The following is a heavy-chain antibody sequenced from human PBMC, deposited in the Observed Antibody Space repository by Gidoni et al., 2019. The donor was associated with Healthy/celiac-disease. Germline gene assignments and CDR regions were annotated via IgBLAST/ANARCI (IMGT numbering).Heavy chain of an antibody. CDR2: IKSKTDGGTT. CDR3: TTDTTVGATGYY. V-gene: IGHV3-15*01. J-gene: IGHJ4*02. D-gene: IGHD1-26*01. Sequence: EVQLVESGGGLVKPGGSIRLSCAAYGFTLGNAWMSWVRQAPGKGLEWVGRIKSKTDGGTTAYAAPVKGRFTISRDDSKNTLYLQMNSLKTEDTAVYYCTTDTTVGATGYYWGQGTLVTVSS. CDR1: GFTLGNAW.